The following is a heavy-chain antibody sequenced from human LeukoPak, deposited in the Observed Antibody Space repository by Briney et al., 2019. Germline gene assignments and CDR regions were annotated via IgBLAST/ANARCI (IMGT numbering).Heavy chain of an antibody. J-gene: IGHJ6*02. D-gene: IGHD3-3*01. CDR1: GFTFSSYA. CDR3: ARDSQYYDFWSGPYGMDV. V-gene: IGHV3-30-3*01. Sequence: GRSLRLSCAASGFTFSSYAMHWVRQAPGKGLEWVAIISYDGSNKYYAESVKGRLTISRDNSNNTLYLQMNSLRAEDTAVYYCARDSQYYDFWSGPYGMDVWGQGTTVTVSS. CDR2: ISYDGSNK.